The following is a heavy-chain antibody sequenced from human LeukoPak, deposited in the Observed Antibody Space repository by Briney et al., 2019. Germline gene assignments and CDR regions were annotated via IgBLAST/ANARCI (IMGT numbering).Heavy chain of an antibody. CDR3: ASASSSWYQVFDY. CDR2: IYYSGST. V-gene: IGHV4-59*01. J-gene: IGHJ4*02. D-gene: IGHD6-13*01. Sequence: SETLSLTCTVSGGSISNYYWSWIRQPPGKGLEWVGYIYYSGSTKYNPSLKSRVTISVDTSKNQFSLKLSSVTAADTAVYYCASASSSWYQVFDYWGQGTLVTVSS. CDR1: GGSISNYY.